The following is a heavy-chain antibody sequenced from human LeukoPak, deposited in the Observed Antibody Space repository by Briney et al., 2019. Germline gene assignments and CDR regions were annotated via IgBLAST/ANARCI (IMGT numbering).Heavy chain of an antibody. Sequence: PGGSLRLSCAASGFAFSDYYMSWIRQAPGKGLEWVSYISSSGSTIYYADSVKGRFTISRDNAKNSLYLQVDSLTVEDTGVYYCAREGLGPTFSAWFDPWGLGTLVIVSS. D-gene: IGHD1-26*01. J-gene: IGHJ5*02. V-gene: IGHV3-11*04. CDR2: ISSSGSTI. CDR3: AREGLGPTFSAWFDP. CDR1: GFAFSDYY.